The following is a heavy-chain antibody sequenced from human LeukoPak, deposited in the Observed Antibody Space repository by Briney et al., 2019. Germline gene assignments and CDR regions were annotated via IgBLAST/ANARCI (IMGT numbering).Heavy chain of an antibody. J-gene: IGHJ5*02. CDR1: GFTFSRHG. V-gene: IGHV3-23*01. Sequence: GGTLRLSCVASGFTFSRHGLNWVRQAPGKGLEWVSGISPGGDITYYADSVKGRFTISRDNSKNTVYLQMNSLRAEDTAVYYCAKDYYGSGSYYKTNWFDPWGQGTLVTVSS. CDR2: ISPGGDIT. D-gene: IGHD3-10*01. CDR3: AKDYYGSGSYYKTNWFDP.